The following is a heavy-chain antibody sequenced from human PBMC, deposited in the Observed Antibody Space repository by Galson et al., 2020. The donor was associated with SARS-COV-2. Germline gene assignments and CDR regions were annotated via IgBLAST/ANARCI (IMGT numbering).Heavy chain of an antibody. CDR2: ISYDGSNK. Sequence: GGSLRLSCAASGFTFSSYAMHWVRQAPGKGLEWVAVISYDGSNKYYADSVKGRFTISRDNSKNTLYLQMNSLRAEDTAVYYCAREGGNWFDPWGQGTLGTVSS. CDR1: GFTFSSYA. CDR3: AREGGNWFDP. J-gene: IGHJ5*02. D-gene: IGHD3-16*01. V-gene: IGHV3-30-3*01.